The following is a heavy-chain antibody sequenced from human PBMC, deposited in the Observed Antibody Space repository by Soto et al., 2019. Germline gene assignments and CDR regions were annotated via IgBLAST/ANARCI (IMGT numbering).Heavy chain of an antibody. CDR3: VRGTHDWYGIGY. Sequence: EVQLVESGGGLVQPGGSLRLSCAASGFTFSNYWMHWVRLPPGKGLLWVSRINIGGSATNYAGSVEGRFTVSRDDAKNTLYLQMHSLSDDDTAVYCCVRGTHDWYGIGYGAQGAPVTVSS. D-gene: IGHD3-9*01. V-gene: IGHV3-74*01. J-gene: IGHJ4*02. CDR2: INIGGSAT. CDR1: GFTFSNYW.